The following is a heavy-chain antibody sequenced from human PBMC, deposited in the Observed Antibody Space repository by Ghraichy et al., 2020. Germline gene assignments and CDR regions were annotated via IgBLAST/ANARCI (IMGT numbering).Heavy chain of an antibody. CDR1: GGSISSYY. CDR2: IYYSGST. J-gene: IGHJ4*02. D-gene: IGHD5-24*01. V-gene: IGHV4-59*01. CDR3: ARVGDGYNCNY. Sequence: SETLSLTCTVSGGSISSYYWSWIRQPSGKGLEWIGYIYYSGSTNYNPSLKSRVTISVDTSKNQFSLKLSSVTAAETAVYYCARVGDGYNCNYWGQGTLVTVSS.